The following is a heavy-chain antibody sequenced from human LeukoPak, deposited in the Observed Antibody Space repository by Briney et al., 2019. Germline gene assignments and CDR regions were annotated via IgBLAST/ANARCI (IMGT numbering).Heavy chain of an antibody. D-gene: IGHD3-10*01. CDR2: ISWNSGSI. CDR3: AKDKYYGSGSLSKGFDY. V-gene: IGHV3-9*03. J-gene: IGHJ4*02. Sequence: GGSLRLPCAASGFTFDDYAMHWVRHAPGKGLEWVSGISWNSGSIDYADSVKGRFTISRDNAKNSLYLQMNSLRAEDMALYYCAKDKYYGSGSLSKGFDYWGQGTLVTVSS. CDR1: GFTFDDYA.